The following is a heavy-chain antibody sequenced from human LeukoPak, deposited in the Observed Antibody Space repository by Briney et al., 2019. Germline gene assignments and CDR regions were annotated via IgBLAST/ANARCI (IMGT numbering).Heavy chain of an antibody. CDR3: AKTRYGGSGNPYFFDY. CDR2: ISSDAVNT. CDR1: GFTFSSYA. V-gene: IGHV3-23*01. D-gene: IGHD3-10*01. Sequence: PGGSLRLSCAASGFTFSSYAMTWVRQAPGKGLERVLSISSDAVNTYYAGSVKGRFTISRDNSKNTLYLQMNSLRAEDTALYYCAKTRYGGSGNPYFFDYWGQGTLVTVSS. J-gene: IGHJ4*02.